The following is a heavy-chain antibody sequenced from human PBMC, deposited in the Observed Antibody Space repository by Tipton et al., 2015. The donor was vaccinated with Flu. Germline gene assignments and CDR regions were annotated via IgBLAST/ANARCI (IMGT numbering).Heavy chain of an antibody. D-gene: IGHD3-10*01. V-gene: IGHV4-39*01. CDR3: ARQISPQGITDY. CDR2: ISSTGSS. Sequence: TLSLTCTVSGDSISGSTYYWGWIRQPPGKGLEWLGSISSTGSSRYISSLQSGVTMSVDTSNNQVSRKLNSVTAADTAIYHCARQISPQGITDYWGQGTLVTVSS. J-gene: IGHJ4*02. CDR1: GDSISGSTYY.